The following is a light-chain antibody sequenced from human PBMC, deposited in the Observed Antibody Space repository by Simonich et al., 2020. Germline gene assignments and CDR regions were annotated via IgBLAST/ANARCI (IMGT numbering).Light chain of an antibody. Sequence: QSALTQPASVSGSPGQSLTISCTGTSRDVGSYNLVSWYQQHPGKAPKLMIYDVSKRPSGVSNRFSGSKSGNTASLTISGLQAEDEADYYCSSYTSSSTWVFGGGTKLTVL. CDR3: SSYTSSSTWV. CDR2: DVS. CDR1: SRDVGSYNL. V-gene: IGLV2-14*02. J-gene: IGLJ3*02.